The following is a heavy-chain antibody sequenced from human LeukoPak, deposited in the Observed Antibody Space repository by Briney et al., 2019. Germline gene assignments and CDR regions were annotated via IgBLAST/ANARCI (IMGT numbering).Heavy chain of an antibody. V-gene: IGHV4/OR15-8*02. D-gene: IGHD3-10*01. CDR1: GGSISSSNL. CDR3: TRGGLTFGGN. Sequence: SETLSLTCVVFGGSISSSNLWSWVRQPPGQGLEWIGEVSHRGDTNYNPSLKSRVTISIDKSKNQFSLRLTSVTAADTAVYYCTRGGLTFGGNWGQGILVTVSS. CDR2: VSHRGDT. J-gene: IGHJ4*02.